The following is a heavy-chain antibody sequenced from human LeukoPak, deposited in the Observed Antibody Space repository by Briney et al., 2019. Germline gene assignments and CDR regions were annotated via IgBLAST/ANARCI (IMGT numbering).Heavy chain of an antibody. CDR2: IWYAVSNK. D-gene: IGHD3-10*01. V-gene: IGHV3-33*01. J-gene: IGHJ4*02. CDR3: ARDFPERGGSGTYFDY. Sequence: GGSLRLSCAASGFTFSSYGMHWVRQAPGKGLEWVAVIWYAVSNKYYADSVKGRFTISRDNSKNTLYLQMNSLRAEDTAVYYCARDFPERGGSGTYFDYWGQGTLVTVSS. CDR1: GFTFSSYG.